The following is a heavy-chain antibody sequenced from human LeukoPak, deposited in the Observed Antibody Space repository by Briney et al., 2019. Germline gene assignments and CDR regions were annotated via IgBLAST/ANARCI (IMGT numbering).Heavy chain of an antibody. V-gene: IGHV4-31*03. CDR1: GGSISSGGYY. CDR2: IYYSGST. Sequence: SSETLSLTCTVSGGSISSGGYYWSWIRQHPGKGLEWIGYIYYSGSTYYNPSLKSRVTISVDTSKNQFSLKLSSVTAADTAVYYCARDGKIPNNWFDPWGQGTLVTVSS. D-gene: IGHD1-26*01. CDR3: ARDGKIPNNWFDP. J-gene: IGHJ5*02.